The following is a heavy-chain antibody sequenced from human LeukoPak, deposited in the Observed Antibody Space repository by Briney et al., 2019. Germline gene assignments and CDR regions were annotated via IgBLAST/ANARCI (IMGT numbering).Heavy chain of an antibody. D-gene: IGHD5-18*01. CDR2: ICHSGST. CDR1: GYSISSGYY. V-gene: IGHV4-38-2*01. CDR3: ASDYTAMVRGENY. Sequence: SETLSLTCAVSGYSISSGYYWGWIRQPPGKGLEWIGSICHSGSTYYNPSLKSRVTISVDTSKNQFSLKLSSVTAADTAVYYCASDYTAMVRGENYWGQGTLVTVSS. J-gene: IGHJ4*02.